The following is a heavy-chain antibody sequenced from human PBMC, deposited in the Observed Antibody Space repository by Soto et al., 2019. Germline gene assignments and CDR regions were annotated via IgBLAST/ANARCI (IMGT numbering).Heavy chain of an antibody. CDR3: ARKGQLLPYETYSYGIDY. Sequence: QVQLVQSGAEVKKPGASVKVSCKASGYTFTSYGISWVRQAPGRGLEWMGWISAYNGNTNYAQKLQGRVTMTTDTSTSTAYMELRSLRSDDTAVYYCARKGQLLPYETYSYGIDYWGQGTLVTVSS. V-gene: IGHV1-18*01. CDR1: GYTFTSYG. J-gene: IGHJ4*02. D-gene: IGHD5-18*01. CDR2: ISAYNGNT.